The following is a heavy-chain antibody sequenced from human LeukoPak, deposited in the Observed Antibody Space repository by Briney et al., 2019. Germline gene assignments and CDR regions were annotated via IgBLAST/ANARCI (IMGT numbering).Heavy chain of an antibody. CDR3: ARDYTGYFP. Sequence: GGSLRLSCEASGFTFSSYWMSWVRQAPGKGLEWVANIKTDGSEKYYVDSVKGRFTISRGNAKNSLYLQMNSLRAEDTAVYYCARDYTGYFPWGQGTLVIVSS. V-gene: IGHV3-7*03. J-gene: IGHJ5*02. CDR2: IKTDGSEK. CDR1: GFTFSSYW. D-gene: IGHD3-9*01.